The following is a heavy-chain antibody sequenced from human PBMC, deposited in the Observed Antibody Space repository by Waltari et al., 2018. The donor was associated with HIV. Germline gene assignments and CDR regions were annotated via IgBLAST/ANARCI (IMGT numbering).Heavy chain of an antibody. CDR1: GYTLTELS. D-gene: IGHD6-19*01. CDR2: FDPEDGET. J-gene: IGHJ6*02. Sequence: QVQLVQSGAEVKKPGASVKVSCKVSGYTLTELSMHWVRQAPGKGLGWMGGFDPEDGETIYAQKFQGRVTMTEDTSTDTAYMELSSLRSEDTAVYYCATGLPIFIAVAEPGAAGMDVWGQGTTVTVSS. V-gene: IGHV1-24*01. CDR3: ATGLPIFIAVAEPGAAGMDV.